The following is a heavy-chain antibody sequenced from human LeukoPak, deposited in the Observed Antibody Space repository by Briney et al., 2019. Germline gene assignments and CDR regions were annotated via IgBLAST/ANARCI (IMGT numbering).Heavy chain of an antibody. CDR1: GFTFSDYY. V-gene: IGHV3-11*01. CDR3: ARSTYTTVTTGYYFDF. J-gene: IGHJ4*02. CDR2: ISSASTTI. Sequence: GGSLRLSCAASGFTFSDYYMSWIRQAPGKGLEWVSYISSASTTIDYADSVKGRFTISRDNAKKSLYLQMNGLRAEDTAVYYCARSTYTTVTTGYYFDFWGQGALVTVSS. D-gene: IGHD4-17*01.